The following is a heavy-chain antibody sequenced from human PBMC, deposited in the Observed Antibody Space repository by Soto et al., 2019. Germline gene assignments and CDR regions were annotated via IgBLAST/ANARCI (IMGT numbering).Heavy chain of an antibody. D-gene: IGHD3-22*01. V-gene: IGHV1-46*01. CDR3: ARDPRYDSSGYSLDF. CDR2: LNPSGGST. CDR1: GYTLAEIS. Sequence: GASVKVSCKVSGYTLAEISMHWVRQAPGQGHEWMGILNPSGGSTTYAQKFQHRVTMARDTSTSTVYMDLSSLKSEDTAVYYCARDPRYDSSGYSLDFWGQGTLVTSPQ. J-gene: IGHJ4*02.